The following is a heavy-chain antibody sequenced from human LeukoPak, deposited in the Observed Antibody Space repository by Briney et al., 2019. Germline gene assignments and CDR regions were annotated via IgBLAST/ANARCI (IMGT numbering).Heavy chain of an antibody. J-gene: IGHJ4*02. CDR2: INLDGSGT. D-gene: IGHD2-21*02. V-gene: IGHV3-7*01. CDR1: GFSLSNSW. Sequence: PGGSLRLSXTVSGFSLSNSWMAWVRQAPGKGLEWVANINLDGSGTYYVDSVKGRFTISRDNAKNSLFLQMNSLRVEDTAVYYCARDAFXYGDXXGQGXLVTV. CDR3: ARDAFXYGDX.